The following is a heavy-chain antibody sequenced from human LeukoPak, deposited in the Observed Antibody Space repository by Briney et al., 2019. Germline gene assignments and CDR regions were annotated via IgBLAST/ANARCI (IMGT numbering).Heavy chain of an antibody. CDR2: IYTSGST. CDR1: GGSISSYY. CDR3: ARDPHYYDSSGYNY. J-gene: IGHJ4*02. D-gene: IGHD3-22*01. Sequence: PSETLSLTCTVSGGSISSYYWSWIRQPAGKGLEWIGRIYTSGSTNYNPSLKSRVTMSVDTSKNQFSLKLSSVTAADTAVYYCARDPHYYDSSGYNYWGQGTLVTVSS. V-gene: IGHV4-4*07.